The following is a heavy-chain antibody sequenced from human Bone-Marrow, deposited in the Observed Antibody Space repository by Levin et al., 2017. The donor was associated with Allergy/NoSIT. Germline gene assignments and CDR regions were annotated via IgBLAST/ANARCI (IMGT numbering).Heavy chain of an antibody. D-gene: IGHD2-2*01. CDR2: IRSKAYGGTT. CDR3: ARVRATVVEPGGILAWGPKRQSSLEYYGMDV. V-gene: IGHV3-49*04. CDR1: GFTFGDYV. Sequence: GGSLRLSCTASGFTFGDYVVSWVRQAPGKGLEWLGFIRSKAYGGTTEYVASVKGKFTISRDDSKSIAYLQMDSLKTEDTAVYYCARVRATVVEPGGILAWGPKRQSSLEYYGMDVWGQGTTVTVSS. J-gene: IGHJ6*02.